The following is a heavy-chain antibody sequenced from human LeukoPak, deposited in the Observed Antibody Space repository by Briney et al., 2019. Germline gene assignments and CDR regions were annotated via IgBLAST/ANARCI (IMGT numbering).Heavy chain of an antibody. Sequence: SETLSPTCAVYGGSFSGYYWSWIRQPPGKGLEWIGEINHSGSTNYNPSLKSRVTISVDTSKNQFSLKLSSVTAADTAVYYCARDHSSGYSPFDYWGQGTLVTVSS. CDR2: INHSGST. D-gene: IGHD6-19*01. CDR3: ARDHSSGYSPFDY. CDR1: GGSFSGYY. V-gene: IGHV4-34*01. J-gene: IGHJ4*02.